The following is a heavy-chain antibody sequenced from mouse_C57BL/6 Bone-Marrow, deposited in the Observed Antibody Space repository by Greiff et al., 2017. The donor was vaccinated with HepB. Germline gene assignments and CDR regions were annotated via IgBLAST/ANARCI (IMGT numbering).Heavy chain of an antibody. D-gene: IGHD5-1*01. V-gene: IGHV5-12*01. CDR1: GFTFSDYY. CDR2: ISNGGGST. J-gene: IGHJ1*03. Sequence: EVKLMESGRGLVQPGGSLKLCCAASGFTFSDYYMYWVRQTPEKRLEWVAYISNGGGSTYYPDTVKGRFTISIDNAKNTLYLQMSRLKSEDTSMYYCGFEYACHIHVWAKGTPATVSS. CDR3: GFEYACHIHV.